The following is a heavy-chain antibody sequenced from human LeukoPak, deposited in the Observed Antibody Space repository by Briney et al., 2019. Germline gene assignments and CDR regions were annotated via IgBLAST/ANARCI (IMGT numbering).Heavy chain of an antibody. V-gene: IGHV1-2*06. Sequence: GASVKVSCKASGYTFTGYHMHWVRQAPGQGLEWMGRINPKSGGINHAQKFQGRVTMTRDTSVSTAYMELSRPSSDDTAVYYCARDSTCGLYYFDYWGQGTLVTVSS. D-gene: IGHD2-2*01. J-gene: IGHJ4*02. CDR1: GYTFTGYH. CDR3: ARDSTCGLYYFDY. CDR2: INPKSGGI.